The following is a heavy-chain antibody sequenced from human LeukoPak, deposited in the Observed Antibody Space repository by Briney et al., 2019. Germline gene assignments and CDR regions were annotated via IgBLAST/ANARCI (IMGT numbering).Heavy chain of an antibody. CDR2: IYYSGST. J-gene: IGHJ5*02. CDR3: ARHAHPMVPYKGWFDP. V-gene: IGHV4-39*01. Sequence: SETLSLTCTVSGVSISSSSYYWGWIRQPPGKGLEWIGSIYYSGSTYYNPSLKSRVTISVDTSKNQFSLKLSSVPAADTAVYYCARHAHPMVPYKGWFDPWGQGTLVTVSS. CDR1: GVSISSSSYY. D-gene: IGHD3-10*01.